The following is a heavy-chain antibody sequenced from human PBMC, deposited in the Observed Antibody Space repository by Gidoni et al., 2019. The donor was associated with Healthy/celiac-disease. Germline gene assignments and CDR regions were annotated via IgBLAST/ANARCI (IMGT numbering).Heavy chain of an antibody. Sequence: EVQLLESGGGLVQPGGSLRLSCAASGFTFSSYAMSWVRQAPGKGLEWVSAISGSGGSTYYADSVKGRFTISRDNSKNTLYLQMNSLRAEDTAVYYCAKDRADITIFGVVMDYWGQGTLVTVSS. CDR3: AKDRADITIFGVVMDY. CDR2: ISGSGGST. D-gene: IGHD3-3*01. J-gene: IGHJ4*02. CDR1: GFTFSSYA. V-gene: IGHV3-23*01.